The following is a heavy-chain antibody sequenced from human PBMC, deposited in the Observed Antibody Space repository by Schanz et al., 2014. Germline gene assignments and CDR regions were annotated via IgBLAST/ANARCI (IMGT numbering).Heavy chain of an antibody. CDR2: IWYDGSNK. J-gene: IGHJ6*02. Sequence: QVHLVESGGGVVQPGRSLRLSCAASGFTFSSYGMHWVRQAPGRGLEWVALIWYDGSNKYYAESVKGRFTISRDNPKSALYLQMISLRAENTAVYYCARDMSAMGGSGVYYYGMDVWGQGTPATVSS. CDR3: ARDMSAMGGSGVYYYGMDV. V-gene: IGHV3-33*01. D-gene: IGHD1-26*01. CDR1: GFTFSSYG.